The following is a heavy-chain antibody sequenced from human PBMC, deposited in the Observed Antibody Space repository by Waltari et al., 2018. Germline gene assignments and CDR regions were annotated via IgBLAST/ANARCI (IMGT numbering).Heavy chain of an antibody. Sequence: TVSGGSISSGGYYWSWIRQHPGKGLEWIGYIYYSGSTYYNPSLKSRVTISVDTSKNQFSLKLSSVTAADTAVYYCARDSGPPKVDVWGKGTTVTVSS. CDR3: ARDSGPPKVDV. CDR1: GGSISSGGYY. CDR2: IYYSGST. J-gene: IGHJ6*04. V-gene: IGHV4-31*03.